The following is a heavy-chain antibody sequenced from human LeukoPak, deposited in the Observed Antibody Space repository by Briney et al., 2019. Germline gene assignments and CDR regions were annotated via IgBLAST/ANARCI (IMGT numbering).Heavy chain of an antibody. CDR1: GYTFTTYY. D-gene: IGHD3-22*01. J-gene: IGHJ3*02. CDR3: ARIETDSNGYSLGAFDI. Sequence: ASVEVSCKASGYTFTTYYMHWVRQAPGQGLEWMGIINPTGGSTTYAQKFQGRVTMTRDTSTSTVYMELSSLRSEDTAVYYCARIETDSNGYSLGAFDIWGQGTMVTVSS. V-gene: IGHV1-46*01. CDR2: INPTGGST.